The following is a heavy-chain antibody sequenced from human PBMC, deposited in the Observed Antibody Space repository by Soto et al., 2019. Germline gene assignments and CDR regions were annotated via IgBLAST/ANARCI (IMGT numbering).Heavy chain of an antibody. CDR3: ARVRATPLYYYYGMDV. CDR2: ISYDGSNK. J-gene: IGHJ6*02. CDR1: GFTFSIYA. Sequence: GGSLRLSCAASGFTFSIYAMHWVRHAPGKGLEWVAVISYDGSNKYYADSVKGRFTISRDNSKNTLYLQMNSLRAEDTAVYYCARVRATPLYYYYGMDVWGQGTTVTVSS. V-gene: IGHV3-30-3*01.